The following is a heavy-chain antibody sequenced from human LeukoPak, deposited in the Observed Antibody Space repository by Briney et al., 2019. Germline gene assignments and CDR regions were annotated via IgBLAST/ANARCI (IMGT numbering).Heavy chain of an antibody. CDR2: IIPILGIA. Sequence: GASVKVSCKASGGTFSSYAISWVRQAPGQGLEWMGRIIPILGIANYAQKFQGRVTITADKSTSTAYMELSSLRSEDTAAYYCARDTVTTYFDYWGQGTLVTVSS. D-gene: IGHD4-4*01. J-gene: IGHJ4*02. V-gene: IGHV1-69*04. CDR1: GGTFSSYA. CDR3: ARDTVTTYFDY.